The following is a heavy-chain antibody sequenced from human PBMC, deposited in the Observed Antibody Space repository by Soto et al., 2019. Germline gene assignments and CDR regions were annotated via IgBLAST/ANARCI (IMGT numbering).Heavy chain of an antibody. V-gene: IGHV3-23*01. J-gene: IGHJ6*02. CDR2: ISGSGGST. D-gene: IGHD3-10*01. CDR1: GFTFSSYA. Sequence: EVQLLESGGGLVQPGGSLRLSCAASGFTFSSYAMSWVRQAPGKGLEWVSAISGSGGSTYYADSVKGRFTISRDNSKNTLYLQMNSLRAEDTAVYYCAKDNPPYCGSGSPISGMDVWGQGTTVTVSS. CDR3: AKDNPPYCGSGSPISGMDV.